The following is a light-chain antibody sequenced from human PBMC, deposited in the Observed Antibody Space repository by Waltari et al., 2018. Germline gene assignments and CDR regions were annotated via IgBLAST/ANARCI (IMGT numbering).Light chain of an antibody. CDR2: HSS. V-gene: IGKV3-20*01. CDR3: QKYVNLPAT. J-gene: IGKJ1*01. Sequence: EIVLTQSPRTLSLSPGERATLSCRASQSVGRFLAWYQQKPGQAPRLLIYHSSTRATGSPGRFSSSGSGTDFSLTISRLEPEDFAVYYCQKYVNLPATFGQGTKVEIK. CDR1: QSVGRF.